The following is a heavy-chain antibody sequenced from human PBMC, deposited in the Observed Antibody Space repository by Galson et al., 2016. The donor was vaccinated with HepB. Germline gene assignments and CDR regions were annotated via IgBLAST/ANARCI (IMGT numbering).Heavy chain of an antibody. D-gene: IGHD6-19*01. CDR1: GFTFSSYA. V-gene: IGHV3-23*01. CDR3: AKRLRSSGSGGSNDAFDV. J-gene: IGHJ3*01. Sequence: SLRLSCAASGFTFSSYAMSWVRQAPGKGLELVSSISGSGRSTYYADSVKGRFTMSRDNSKNTLYLQMNSLRAEDTALYYCAKRLRSSGSGGSNDAFDVWGQGTMVTVSS. CDR2: ISGSGRST.